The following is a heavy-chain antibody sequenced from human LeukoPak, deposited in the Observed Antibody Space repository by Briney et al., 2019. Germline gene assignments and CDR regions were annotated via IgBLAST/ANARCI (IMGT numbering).Heavy chain of an antibody. Sequence: KTGGSLRLSCAASGFTFSSYAMSWVRQAPGKGLEWVSAISGSGGSTYYADSVKGRFTISRDNSKNTLYLQMNSLRAEDTAVYYCAKDKERDIVLVVYAIAVTFDPWGQGTLVTVSS. J-gene: IGHJ5*02. CDR2: ISGSGGST. D-gene: IGHD2-8*01. CDR1: GFTFSSYA. V-gene: IGHV3-23*01. CDR3: AKDKERDIVLVVYAIAVTFDP.